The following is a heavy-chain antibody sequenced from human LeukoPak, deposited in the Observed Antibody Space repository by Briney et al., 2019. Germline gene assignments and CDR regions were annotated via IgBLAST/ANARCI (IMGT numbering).Heavy chain of an antibody. CDR2: IYYVRNT. V-gene: IGHV4-61*08. CDR1: GASVGSAGYY. D-gene: IGHD3-16*02. J-gene: IGHJ4*02. Sequence: SETLSLTCTVSGASVGSAGYYWSWIRQPPGGGLEWIGYIYYVRNTNYNPSLKSRVTMSLDPSKNQFPLKLNSVTAADTAVYYCARTQSQSGSYRYYFGYWGQGTLVTVSS. CDR3: ARTQSQSGSYRYYFGY.